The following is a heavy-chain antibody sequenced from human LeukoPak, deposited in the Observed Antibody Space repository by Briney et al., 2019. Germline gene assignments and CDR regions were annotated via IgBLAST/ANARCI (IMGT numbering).Heavy chain of an antibody. CDR3: ARDLGVAGALDY. J-gene: IGHJ4*01. CDR2: ISSNGGTT. Sequence: GGSLRLFCAASGFTYSKYTIHWVRQAPGKGLEYVSAISSNGGTTYHANSVKGSFTISRDNSKNTLYLQMGSMRPEDMAVYYCARDLGVAGALDYWGQGTLVTVFS. V-gene: IGHV3-64*01. D-gene: IGHD1-26*01. CDR1: GFTYSKYT.